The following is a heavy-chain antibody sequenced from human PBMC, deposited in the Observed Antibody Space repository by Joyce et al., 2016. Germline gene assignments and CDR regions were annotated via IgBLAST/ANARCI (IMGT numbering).Heavy chain of an antibody. J-gene: IGHJ6*02. V-gene: IGHV1-24*01. Sequence: QVQLVQSGAEVKKPGASVKVSCKVSGYTLTELSLHWVRQAPGEGLEWMGGSNLEEVEITDAQKFHGRVTLTEDTSTDTAHMELSSLRSEDTAVYYCATLTGRLVKDNYYYGMDVWGQGTTVTVSS. CDR3: ATLTGRLVKDNYYYGMDV. CDR2: SNLEEVEI. D-gene: IGHD6-6*01. CDR1: GYTLTELS.